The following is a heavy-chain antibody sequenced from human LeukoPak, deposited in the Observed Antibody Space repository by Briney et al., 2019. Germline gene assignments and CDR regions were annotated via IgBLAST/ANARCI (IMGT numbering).Heavy chain of an antibody. J-gene: IGHJ4*02. Sequence: GGSLRLSCAASGFTFGIYAMNWVRQAPGKGLEWVSAISGSGGSTYYADSVKGRFTISRDNSKNTLYLQMNSLRAEDTALYYCAKAAAAPGFDFWGQGTLVTVSS. D-gene: IGHD6-13*01. CDR3: AKAAAAPGFDF. CDR2: ISGSGGST. V-gene: IGHV3-23*01. CDR1: GFTFGIYA.